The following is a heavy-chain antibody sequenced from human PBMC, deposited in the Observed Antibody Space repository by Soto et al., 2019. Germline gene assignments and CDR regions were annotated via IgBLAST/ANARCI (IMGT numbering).Heavy chain of an antibody. V-gene: IGHV1-69*02. Sequence: GASVKVSCKASGGTFSSYTISWVRQAPGQGLEWMGRIIPILGIANYAQKFQGRVTITADKSTSTAYMELSSLRSEDTAVYYCARTRKQWLGTADYWGQGTLVTVSS. J-gene: IGHJ4*02. CDR1: GGTFSSYT. D-gene: IGHD6-19*01. CDR2: IIPILGIA. CDR3: ARTRKQWLGTADY.